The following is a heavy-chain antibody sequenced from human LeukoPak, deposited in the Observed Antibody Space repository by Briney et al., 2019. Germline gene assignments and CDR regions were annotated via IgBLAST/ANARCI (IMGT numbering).Heavy chain of an antibody. D-gene: IGHD6-19*01. CDR3: ARPIAVAGTRHPRFDL. V-gene: IGHV4-34*01. CDR2: INHSGST. Sequence: SETLSLTWAVYGGSFSGYYWSWIRQPPGKGLEWIGEINHSGSTNYNPSLKSRVTISVDTSKNQFSLKLSSVTAADTAVYYCARPIAVAGTRHPRFDLWGRGTLVTVSS. CDR1: GGSFSGYY. J-gene: IGHJ2*01.